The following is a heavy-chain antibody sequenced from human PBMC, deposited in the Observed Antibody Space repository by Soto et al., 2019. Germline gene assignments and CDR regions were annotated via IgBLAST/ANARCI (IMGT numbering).Heavy chain of an antibody. CDR2: ISYDGRNK. D-gene: IGHD3-9*01. CDR1: GFSFSNYA. Sequence: QVQLVESGGGVVQPGRSLRLSCAASGFSFSNYAMHWVRQAPGKGLEWVTVISYDGRNKYYAGSVKGRFTISRDNSKNTLYLQLNSLTTEDTAVYYCARDRNYDILTSLWGTDVWGQGTTVTVSS. V-gene: IGHV3-30-3*01. J-gene: IGHJ6*02. CDR3: ARDRNYDILTSLWGTDV.